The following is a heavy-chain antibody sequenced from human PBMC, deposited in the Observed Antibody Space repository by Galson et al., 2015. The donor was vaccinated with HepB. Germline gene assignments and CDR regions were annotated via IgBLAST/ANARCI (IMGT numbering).Heavy chain of an antibody. J-gene: IGHJ6*02. CDR2: SYYSGVT. D-gene: IGHD6-19*01. V-gene: IGHV4-39*07. CDR3: ARVSMSSSGWYVRYGLDV. CDR1: GGSISSTSHH. Sequence: ETLSLTCTVSGGSISSTSHHWGWIRQPPGKGLEWLGSSYYSGVTNYNPSLKSRVTISVDTSKNQFSLRLTSVTAADTAVYYCARVSMSSSGWYVRYGLDVWGQGTTVTVSS.